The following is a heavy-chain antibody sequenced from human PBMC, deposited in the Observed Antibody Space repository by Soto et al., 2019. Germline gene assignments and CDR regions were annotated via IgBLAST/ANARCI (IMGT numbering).Heavy chain of an antibody. CDR3: APHYPDSSGYFDH. J-gene: IGHJ4*02. V-gene: IGHV1-2*02. CDR1: VYMFTGNY. Sequence: ASVKVSCKAYVYMFTGNYIHCVRQAPGQGLEYMGWINPNSGATNYAQKFQGRVTMTWDTSISTAYVELSRLRSDDTAVYYCAPHYPDSSGYFDHWGQGTLVTVSS. CDR2: INPNSGAT. D-gene: IGHD3-22*01.